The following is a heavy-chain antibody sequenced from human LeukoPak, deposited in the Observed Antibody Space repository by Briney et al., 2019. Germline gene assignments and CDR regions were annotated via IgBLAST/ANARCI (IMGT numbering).Heavy chain of an antibody. J-gene: IGHJ5*02. Sequence: SXIRRPPXXXLEXXGYIYYSGSTNYNPSLKSRVTISVDTSKNQFSLKLSSVTAADTAVYYCAREIPAGTGGWFDPWGQGTLVTVSS. CDR3: AREIPAGTGGWFDP. CDR2: IYYSGST. D-gene: IGHD2-8*02. V-gene: IGHV4-59*01.